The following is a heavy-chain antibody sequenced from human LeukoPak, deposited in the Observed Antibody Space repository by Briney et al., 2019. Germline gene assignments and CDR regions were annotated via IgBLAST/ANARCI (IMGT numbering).Heavy chain of an antibody. CDR3: ASSPSSGYYQSYSDY. CDR1: GFTFSSYG. J-gene: IGHJ4*02. CDR2: IWYDGSNK. D-gene: IGHD3-22*01. V-gene: IGHV3-33*01. Sequence: PGRSLRLSCAASGFTFSSYGMHWVRQAPGKGLEWVAVIWYDGSNKYYADSVKGRFTISRDNSKNTLYLQMNSLRAEDTAVYYCASSPSSGYYQSYSDYWGQGTLVTVSS.